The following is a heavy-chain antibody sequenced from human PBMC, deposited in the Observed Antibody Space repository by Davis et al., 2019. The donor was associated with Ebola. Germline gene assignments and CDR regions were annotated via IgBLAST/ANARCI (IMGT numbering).Heavy chain of an antibody. CDR1: GFTFTSYS. V-gene: IGHV3-21*01. Sequence: GESLKISCVTSGFTFTSYSFNWIRQAPGKGLEWVSSIDDSSTYIYYADSVKGRFTISRDNAKSSLYLRLNSLRAEDTGIYFCARGGASGWYPYWGQGALVTVSS. CDR3: ARGGASGWYPY. CDR2: IDDSSTYI. J-gene: IGHJ4*02. D-gene: IGHD6-19*01.